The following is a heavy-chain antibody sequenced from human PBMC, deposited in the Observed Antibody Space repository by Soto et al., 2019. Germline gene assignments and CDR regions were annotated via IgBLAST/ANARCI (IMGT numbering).Heavy chain of an antibody. Sequence: EVQLVESGGGLVQPGGSLRLSCAASGFTFRSYEMNWVRQAPGKGLEWISYISSSGTTIYYAVTVKGRFTISIDNAKNSLYLQMNSLRAEDTALYYCAISTVTYSRGMDVWGQGTTVTVSS. CDR2: ISSSGTTI. J-gene: IGHJ6*02. CDR1: GFTFRSYE. D-gene: IGHD4-17*01. V-gene: IGHV3-48*03. CDR3: AISTVTYSRGMDV.